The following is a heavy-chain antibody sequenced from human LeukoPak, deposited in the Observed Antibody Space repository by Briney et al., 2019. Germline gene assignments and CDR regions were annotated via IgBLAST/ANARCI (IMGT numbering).Heavy chain of an antibody. CDR1: GFTFSSYW. CDR3: ARGARTLYYDFWSGYPHKGDY. J-gene: IGHJ4*02. D-gene: IGHD3-3*01. V-gene: IGHV3-7*01. CDR2: IKQDGSEK. Sequence: QAGGSLRLSCAASGFTFSSYWMSWVRQAPGKGLEWVANIKQDGSEKYYVDSVKGRFTISRDNAKNSLYLQMNSLRAEDTAVYYCARGARTLYYDFWSGYPHKGDYWGQGTLVTVSS.